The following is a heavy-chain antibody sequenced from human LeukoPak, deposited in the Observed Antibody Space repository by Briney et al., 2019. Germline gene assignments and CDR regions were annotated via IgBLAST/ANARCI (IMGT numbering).Heavy chain of an antibody. Sequence: GGCLRLSCAASGFTFSSYEMNWVRQAPGKGLEWVSYISSSGSTIYYADSVKGRFTISRDNAKNSLYLQMNSLRAEDTAVYYCARTSMITFGGVIVIPFDYWGQGTLVTVSS. D-gene: IGHD3-16*02. J-gene: IGHJ4*02. CDR3: ARTSMITFGGVIVIPFDY. CDR1: GFTFSSYE. CDR2: ISSSGSTI. V-gene: IGHV3-48*03.